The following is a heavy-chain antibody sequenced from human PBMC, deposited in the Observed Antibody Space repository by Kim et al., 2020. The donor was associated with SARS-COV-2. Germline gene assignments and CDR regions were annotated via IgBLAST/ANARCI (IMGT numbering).Heavy chain of an antibody. CDR3: GRREITGYYDH. Sequence: THYTPSPGSRVTISVDTSKNQFSLKLTFVAAADTAVYYCGRREITGYYDHWGQGTLVTVSS. J-gene: IGHJ4*02. V-gene: IGHV4-61*07. CDR2: T. D-gene: IGHD3-9*01.